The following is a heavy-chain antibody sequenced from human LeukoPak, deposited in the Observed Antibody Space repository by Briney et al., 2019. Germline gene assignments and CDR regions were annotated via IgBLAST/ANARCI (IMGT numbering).Heavy chain of an antibody. Sequence: GGSLRLSCAASGFTFSSYAMSWVRQAPGKGLEWVSAISGSGGSTYYADSVKGRFTISRDNAKNSLYLQMNSLRAEDTAVYYCARDRGSGWYVRDYWGQGTLVTVSS. D-gene: IGHD6-19*01. CDR2: ISGSGGST. CDR1: GFTFSSYA. CDR3: ARDRGSGWYVRDY. V-gene: IGHV3-23*01. J-gene: IGHJ4*02.